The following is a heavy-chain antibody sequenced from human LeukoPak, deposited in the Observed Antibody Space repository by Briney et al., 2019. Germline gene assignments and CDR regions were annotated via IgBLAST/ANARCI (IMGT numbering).Heavy chain of an antibody. Sequence: PSETLSLTCAASGGLISSGGYSWSWIPQPPGQGLEWIGYIYHSGSTYYNPSLKSRVTISVDRSKNQFSLKLSSVTAADTAVYYCARDGDYGDYGLWYFDLWGRGILVTVSS. D-gene: IGHD4-17*01. V-gene: IGHV4-30-2*01. CDR3: ARDGDYGDYGLWYFDL. J-gene: IGHJ2*01. CDR2: IYHSGST. CDR1: GGLISSGGYS.